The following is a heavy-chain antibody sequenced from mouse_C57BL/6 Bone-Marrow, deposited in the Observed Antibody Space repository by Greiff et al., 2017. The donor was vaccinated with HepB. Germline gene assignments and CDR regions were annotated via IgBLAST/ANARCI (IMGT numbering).Heavy chain of an antibody. Sequence: VQLQQPGAELVMPGASVKLSCKASGYTFTSYWMHWVKQRPGQGLEWIGEIDPSDSYTNYNQKFKGKSTLTVDKSSSTAYMQLSSLTSEDSAVYYFARGIYYYGSSYPAWFAYWGQGTLVTVSA. J-gene: IGHJ3*01. V-gene: IGHV1-69*01. CDR3: ARGIYYYGSSYPAWFAY. CDR1: GYTFTSYW. D-gene: IGHD1-1*01. CDR2: IDPSDSYT.